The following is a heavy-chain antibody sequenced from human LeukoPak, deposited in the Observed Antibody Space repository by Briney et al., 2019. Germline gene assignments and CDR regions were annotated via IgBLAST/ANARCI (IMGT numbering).Heavy chain of an antibody. Sequence: SETLSLTCTVSGDSLSSGDYYWSWIRQPAGTGLEWIERISSSGSTNYNPSLKSRVTISVDTSKNQFSLKLSSVTAADTAVYFCARGPYSYDSSGAFDIWGQGTMVTVSS. CDR3: ARGPYSYDSSGAFDI. D-gene: IGHD3-22*01. CDR1: GDSLSSGDYY. J-gene: IGHJ3*02. CDR2: ISSSGST. V-gene: IGHV4-61*02.